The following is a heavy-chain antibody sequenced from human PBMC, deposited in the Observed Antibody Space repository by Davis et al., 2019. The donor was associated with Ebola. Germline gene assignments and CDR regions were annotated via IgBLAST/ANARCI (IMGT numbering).Heavy chain of an antibody. CDR3: ARAVVVPYYGMDV. CDR2: INPSGGST. J-gene: IGHJ6*02. V-gene: IGHV1-46*01. Sequence: APVKVSCKASGGTFSSYAISWVRQAPGQGLEWMGIINPSGGSTSYAQKFQGRVTMTRDTSTSTVYMELSSLRSEDTAVYYCARAVVVPYYGMDVWGQGPTVTVSS. CDR1: GGTFSSYA. D-gene: IGHD2-2*01.